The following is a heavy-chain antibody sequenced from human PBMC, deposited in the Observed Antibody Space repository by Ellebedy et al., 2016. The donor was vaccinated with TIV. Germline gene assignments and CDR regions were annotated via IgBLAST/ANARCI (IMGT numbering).Heavy chain of an antibody. Sequence: SVKVSCKASGGTFSNYAISCVRQPPGQGLEWMGRFNPLLGVASYAQKFQGRLTIIADTATSTDYMELSSLTYEDTAVYYCAADYGDYVAEDWGQGTLITVSS. J-gene: IGHJ4*02. CDR1: GGTFSNYA. D-gene: IGHD4-17*01. V-gene: IGHV1-69*04. CDR2: FNPLLGVA. CDR3: AADYGDYVAED.